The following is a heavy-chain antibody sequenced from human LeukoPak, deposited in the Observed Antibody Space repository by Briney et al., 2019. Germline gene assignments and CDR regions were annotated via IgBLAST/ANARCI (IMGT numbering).Heavy chain of an antibody. CDR1: GFTFSSYG. J-gene: IGHJ4*02. Sequence: QPGGSLRLSCAASGFTFSSYGMHWVRQAPGKGLEWVAFIRYDGSDKYYADSVKGRFTISRDNSKNTLYLQMNSLRAEDTAVYYCATGPRAYSSSPTYYFDYWGQGTLVTVSS. CDR3: ATGPRAYSSSPTYYFDY. D-gene: IGHD6-6*01. V-gene: IGHV3-30*02. CDR2: IRYDGSDK.